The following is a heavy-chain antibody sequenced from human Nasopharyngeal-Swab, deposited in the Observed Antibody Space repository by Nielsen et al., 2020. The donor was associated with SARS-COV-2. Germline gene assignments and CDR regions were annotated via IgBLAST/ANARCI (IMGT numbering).Heavy chain of an antibody. CDR2: IYSDGSGT. CDR1: GFTFSNFA. Sequence: GESLKISCAASGFTFSNFAMTWVRQPPGKGPEWVAIIYSDGSGTFYADSVEGRFAISRDNSKHTVHLEMNSLRAEDTAVYYCAKHEINYYTLGVWGQGTTVTVSS. D-gene: IGHD3-22*01. V-gene: IGHV3-23*03. CDR3: AKHEINYYTLGV. J-gene: IGHJ6*02.